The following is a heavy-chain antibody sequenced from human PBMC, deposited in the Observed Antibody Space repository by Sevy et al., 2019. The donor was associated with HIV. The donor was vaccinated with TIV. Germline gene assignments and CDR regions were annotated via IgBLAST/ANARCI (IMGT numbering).Heavy chain of an antibody. J-gene: IGHJ4*01. V-gene: IGHV3-48*03. D-gene: IGHD2-21*01. CDR2: ISSSGSTT. CDR1: GFTFSTYE. CDR3: ATVMWPRQSEDH. Sequence: GGSLRLSCAASGFTFSTYEMNWVRQAPGKGLEWVSYISSSGSTTYYADSVKGRFTISRDNAKNSLYLQMNSLGAEDRAVYYCATVMWPRQSEDHWGQGTLVTVSS.